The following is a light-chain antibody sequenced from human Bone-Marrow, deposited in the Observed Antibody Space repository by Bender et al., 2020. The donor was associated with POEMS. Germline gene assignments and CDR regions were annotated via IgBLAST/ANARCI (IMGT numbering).Light chain of an antibody. CDR2: EGS. V-gene: IGLV2-23*01. J-gene: IGLJ1*01. Sequence: QSALSQPASVSGSPGQSITISCTGTSSDVGSYNLVSWYQQHPDKAPKLMIYEGSKRPPGVSNRFSGSRSGNTASLTISGLQAEDEADYYCCSYAGPSTNYVFGTGTKVTVL. CDR1: SSDVGSYNL. CDR3: CSYAGPSTNYV.